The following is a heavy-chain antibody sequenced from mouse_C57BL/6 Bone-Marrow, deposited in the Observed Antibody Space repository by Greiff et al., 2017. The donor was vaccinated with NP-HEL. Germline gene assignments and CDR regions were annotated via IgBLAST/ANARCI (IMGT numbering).Heavy chain of an antibody. CDR3: AKEGTETGFAY. CDR2: ISDGGSYT. V-gene: IGHV5-4*01. J-gene: IGHJ3*01. Sequence: EVKLVESGGGLVKPGGSLKLSCAASGFTFSSYAMSWVRQTPEQRLEWVATISDGGSYTNYPDNVKGRFTISRDNAKNNLYLQMSNLQSEDTAMYYCAKEGTETGFAYGGRGTRVTVSA. D-gene: IGHD4-1*01. CDR1: GFTFSSYA.